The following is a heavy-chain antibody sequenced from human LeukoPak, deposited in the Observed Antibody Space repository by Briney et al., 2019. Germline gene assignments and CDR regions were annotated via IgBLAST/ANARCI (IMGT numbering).Heavy chain of an antibody. D-gene: IGHD3-16*02. J-gene: IGHJ4*02. V-gene: IGHV3-21*01. CDR3: ARQILRLGELSPIDY. CDR2: ISSSSSYL. Sequence: GGSLRLSCAASGFTFSSYSMNWIRQAPGKGLEWVSSISSSSSYLYYADSVKGRFTISRDNAKNSLYLQMNSLRAEDTAVYYCARQILRLGELSPIDYWGQGTLVTVSS. CDR1: GFTFSSYS.